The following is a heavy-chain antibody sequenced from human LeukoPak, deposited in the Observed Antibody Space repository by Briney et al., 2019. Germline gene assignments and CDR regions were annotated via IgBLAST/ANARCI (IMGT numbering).Heavy chain of an antibody. D-gene: IGHD4-11*01. CDR3: ARDWPTVIADF. CDR2: IRADNGDT. V-gene: IGHV1-18*04. Sequence: AASVKVSCKTSGYKFLSHGISWVRQAPGQGLEWLGWIRADNGDTRFAQKFQGRFTMTTDTSTSTAHMELRSLRSDDTAVYYCARDWPTVIADFWGQGTLVTVSS. CDR1: GYKFLSHG. J-gene: IGHJ1*01.